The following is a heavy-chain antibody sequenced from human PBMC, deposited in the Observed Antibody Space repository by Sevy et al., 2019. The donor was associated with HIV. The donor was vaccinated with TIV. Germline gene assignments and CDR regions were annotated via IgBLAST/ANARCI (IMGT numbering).Heavy chain of an antibody. D-gene: IGHD2-2*01. CDR2: FSFGCGKI. CDR3: AREGCSRPHDY. V-gene: IGHV3-23*01. CDR1: GFTFSSYA. J-gene: IGHJ4*02. Sequence: HGGSLRLSCAASGFTFSSYAMSWVRQPPGKGLEWVATFSFGCGKINYADSVKGRFTISRDNSKNTLFLQMNRLRAEDTAVYYCAREGCSRPHDYWGQGTLVTVSS.